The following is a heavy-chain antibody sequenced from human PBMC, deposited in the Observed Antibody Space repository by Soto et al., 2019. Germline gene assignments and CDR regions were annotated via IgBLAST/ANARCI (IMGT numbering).Heavy chain of an antibody. D-gene: IGHD2-15*01. CDR3: ARGRDIVVVVAATPDSAFDI. V-gene: IGHV4-59*01. Sequence: SETLSLTCTVSGGSISSYYWSWIRQPPGKGLEWIGYIYYSGSTNYNPSLKSRVTISVETSKNQFSLKLSSVTAADTAVYYCARGRDIVVVVAATPDSAFDIWGQGTMVTVSS. CDR2: IYYSGST. J-gene: IGHJ3*02. CDR1: GGSISSYY.